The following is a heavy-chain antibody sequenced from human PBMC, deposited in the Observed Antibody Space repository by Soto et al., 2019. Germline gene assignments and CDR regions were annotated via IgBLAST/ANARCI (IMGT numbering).Heavy chain of an antibody. CDR2: ISPSTSHI. J-gene: IGHJ6*02. V-gene: IGHV3-21*01. CDR3: SGCSGGACNRNCGMDV. Sequence: EVHLVESGGGLVKPGGSLRLSCAVSGFTFSSCTMNWVRQAPGKGLEWVSSISPSTSHIYYTDSVKGRFTISRDNAKNSLFLQMNSLRAEDTAVYYCSGCSGGACNRNCGMDVWGQGTKVTVSS. D-gene: IGHD2-15*01. CDR1: GFTFSSCT.